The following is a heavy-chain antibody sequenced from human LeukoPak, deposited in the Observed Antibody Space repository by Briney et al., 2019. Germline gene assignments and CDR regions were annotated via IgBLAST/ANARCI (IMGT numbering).Heavy chain of an antibody. D-gene: IGHD2-2*01. J-gene: IGHJ4*02. V-gene: IGHV3-21*01. CDR3: ARALWDIVVVPAAIDY. CDR1: GFTFSSYS. Sequence: GGSLRLSCAASGFTFSSYSMNWVRQAPGKGLEWVSSISSSSSYIYYADSVKGRFTISRDNAKNSLYLQMNSPRAEDTAVYYCARALWDIVVVPAAIDYWGQGTLVTVSS. CDR2: ISSSSSYI.